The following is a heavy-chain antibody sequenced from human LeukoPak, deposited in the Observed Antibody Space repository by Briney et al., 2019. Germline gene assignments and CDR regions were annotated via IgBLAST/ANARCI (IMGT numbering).Heavy chain of an antibody. CDR1: GYTFTRHY. J-gene: IGHJ3*02. CDR3: ARNRWLDLKLHDALDI. V-gene: IGHV1-46*01. D-gene: IGHD6-19*01. CDR2: INPSGGST. Sequence: GASVKVSCKASGYTFTRHYMHWVRQAPGQGLEWMGIINPSGGSTSYAQKFQGRVTMTRDMSTSTVYMELSSLRSEDTAVYYCARNRWLDLKLHDALDIWSEARMVTVSS.